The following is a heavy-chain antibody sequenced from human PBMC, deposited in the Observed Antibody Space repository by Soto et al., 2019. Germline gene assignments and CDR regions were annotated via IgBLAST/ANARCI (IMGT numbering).Heavy chain of an antibody. D-gene: IGHD1-26*01. CDR3: AHGRVGLNY. J-gene: IGHJ4*02. CDR1: GGTFTYA. V-gene: IGHV1-69*01. Sequence: QVQLVQSGPEVKKPGSSVKVSCKASGGTFTYAFSWVRQAPGQGLEWMGGISPIHRTPLYAQRFQGRLTITADESTSTAYMELASLSSEDTSIYYCAHGRVGLNYWGQGTLVTVSS. CDR2: ISPIHRTP.